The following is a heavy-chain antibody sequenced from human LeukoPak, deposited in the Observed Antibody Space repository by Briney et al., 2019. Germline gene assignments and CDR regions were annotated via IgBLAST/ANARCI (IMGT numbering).Heavy chain of an antibody. Sequence: GGSLRLSCAASGFTFSTYWMTWVRQIPGKGLEWVANIKEDGSETYLAASVKGRFTISRDNAKKSLYLQMNSLREEDTAVYYCTGAIGALDVVPTTFDSWGQGTLVTVSS. CDR2: IKEDGSET. CDR1: GFTFSTYW. D-gene: IGHD5-12*01. V-gene: IGHV3-7*03. CDR3: TGAIGALDVVPTTFDS. J-gene: IGHJ4*02.